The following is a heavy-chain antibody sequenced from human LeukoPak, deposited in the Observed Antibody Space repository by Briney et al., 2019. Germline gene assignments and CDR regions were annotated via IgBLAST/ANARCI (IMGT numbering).Heavy chain of an antibody. CDR2: IYDIGST. CDR3: ARDPSAAAGYFDY. Sequence: SETLSLTCTVSGGSISGYYCSWIRQPPGKGLPCIGYIYDIGSTNYNPSLKSRVTISVDTSKNQFSLKLSSVTAADTAVYYCARDPSAAAGYFDYWGQGALVTVSS. J-gene: IGHJ4*02. V-gene: IGHV4-59*01. CDR1: GGSISGYY. D-gene: IGHD6-13*01.